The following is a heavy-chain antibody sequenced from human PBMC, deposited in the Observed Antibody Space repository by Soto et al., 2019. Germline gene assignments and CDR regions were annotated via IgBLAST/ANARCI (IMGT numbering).Heavy chain of an antibody. Sequence: AGVLRLSCAASGFTLSSYGMHWVRQAPGKGLEWVAVISYDGSNKYYADSVKGRFTISRDNSKNTLYLQMNSLRAEDTAVYYCAKDRVWLPKLGRIAAATSAIQHWGQGTVVTISS. CDR3: AKDRVWLPKLGRIAAATSAIQH. V-gene: IGHV3-30*18. CDR1: GFTLSSYG. J-gene: IGHJ1*01. D-gene: IGHD6-13*01. CDR2: ISYDGSNK.